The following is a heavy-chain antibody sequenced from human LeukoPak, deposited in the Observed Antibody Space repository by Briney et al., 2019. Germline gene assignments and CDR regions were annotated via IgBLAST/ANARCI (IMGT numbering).Heavy chain of an antibody. CDR2: ISGSGGST. J-gene: IGHJ4*02. CDR3: AKDSDRLGEFDY. D-gene: IGHD3-16*01. Sequence: GGSLRLSCAASGFTFSSCSMNWVRQAPGKGLEWVSAISGSGGSTYYADSVKGRFTISRDNSKNTLYLQMNSLRAEDTAVYYCAKDSDRLGEFDYWGQGTLVTVSS. V-gene: IGHV3-23*01. CDR1: GFTFSSCS.